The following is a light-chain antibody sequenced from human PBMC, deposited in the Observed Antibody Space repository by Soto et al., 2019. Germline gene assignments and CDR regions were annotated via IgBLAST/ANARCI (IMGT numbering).Light chain of an antibody. CDR3: SSYAGSSNLGV. Sequence: QSVLTQPPSASGSPGQSVTISCTGTSSDVGGYNYVSWYQQHPGKAPKLMIYGVSERPSGVPDRFSGSKSGNTASLTVSGLQAEDEADYYCSSYAGSSNLGVFGGGTQLTVL. CDR1: SSDVGGYNY. CDR2: GVS. J-gene: IGLJ3*02. V-gene: IGLV2-8*01.